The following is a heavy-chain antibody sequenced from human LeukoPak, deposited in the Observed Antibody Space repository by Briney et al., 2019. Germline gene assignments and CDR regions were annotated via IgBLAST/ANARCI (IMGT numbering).Heavy chain of an antibody. CDR2: IYSGGST. D-gene: IGHD4-17*01. CDR3: ARGYYDYGSTVGDY. V-gene: IGHV3-53*01. J-gene: IGHJ4*02. CDR1: GFTVSSNY. Sequence: GGSLRLSCAASGFTVSSNYMSWVRQAPGKGLEWVSVIYSGGSTYYADSVKGRFTISRDNAKNSLYLQMNSLRAEDTAVYYCARGYYDYGSTVGDYWGQGTLVTVSS.